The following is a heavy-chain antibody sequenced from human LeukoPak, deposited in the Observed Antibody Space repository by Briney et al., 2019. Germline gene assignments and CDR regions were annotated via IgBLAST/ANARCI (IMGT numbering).Heavy chain of an antibody. CDR3: AREYSSFEY. Sequence: SETLSLTCTVSGGSISTYYWSWIRQAPGKGLEWIGYINYSGSTDYNPSLKSRVTISVDTSKNQLSLKMRSVTAADTAVYCCAREYSSFEYWGQGTLVTVSS. V-gene: IGHV4-59*01. D-gene: IGHD6-13*01. CDR2: INYSGST. J-gene: IGHJ4*02. CDR1: GGSISTYY.